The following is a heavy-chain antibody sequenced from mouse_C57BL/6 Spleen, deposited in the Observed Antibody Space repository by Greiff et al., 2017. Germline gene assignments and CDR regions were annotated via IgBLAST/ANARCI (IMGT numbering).Heavy chain of an antibody. Sequence: QVQLKESGAELVRPGASVTLSCKASGYTFTDYEMHWVKQTPVHGLEWIGAIDPETGGTAYNQKFKGKAILTADKSSSTAYMELRSLTSEDSAVYYCTRHYDLDYWGQGTTLTVSS. CDR3: TRHYDLDY. J-gene: IGHJ2*01. V-gene: IGHV1-15*01. CDR2: IDPETGGT. D-gene: IGHD2-4*01. CDR1: GYTFTDYE.